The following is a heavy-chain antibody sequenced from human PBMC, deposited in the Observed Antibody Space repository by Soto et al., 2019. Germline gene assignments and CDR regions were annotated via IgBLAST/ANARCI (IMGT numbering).Heavy chain of an antibody. J-gene: IGHJ3*01. CDR2: ISGSDDST. CDR1: GFTYSSYA. Sequence: GGSLSLSCAASGFTYSSYAMSWVRQAPGKGPEWLSGISGSDDSTYYADSVKGRFTISRDNSKNTVYLQMNSLRAEDTAVYYCTRNPNYFDSPKDWGQGTMVTVSS. D-gene: IGHD3-22*01. V-gene: IGHV3-23*01. CDR3: TRNPNYFDSPKD.